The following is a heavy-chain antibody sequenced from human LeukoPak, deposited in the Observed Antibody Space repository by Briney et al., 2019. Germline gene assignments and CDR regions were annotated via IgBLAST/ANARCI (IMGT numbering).Heavy chain of an antibody. Sequence: ASVKVSCKASGYTFTSYGISWVRQAPGQGLEWMGIINPSDGSTSYAQKFQGRVTMTRDTSTSTVYMEQSSLRSEDTAVYYCAREGNIIAAAGKHFDYWGQGTPVTVSS. J-gene: IGHJ4*02. CDR1: GYTFTSYG. V-gene: IGHV1-46*01. CDR2: INPSDGST. CDR3: AREGNIIAAAGKHFDY. D-gene: IGHD6-13*01.